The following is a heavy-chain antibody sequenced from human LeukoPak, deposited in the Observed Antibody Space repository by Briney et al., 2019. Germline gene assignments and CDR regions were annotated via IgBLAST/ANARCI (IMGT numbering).Heavy chain of an antibody. CDR1: GYTFTSYG. Sequence: GASVKVSCKASGYTFTSYGISWVRQAPGQGLEWMGWISAYNGNTNYAQKLQGRVTMTTDTSTSIAYMDLGSLRSDDTAVYYCARKLYDSSRYGQTYYFDYWGQGTLVTVSS. V-gene: IGHV1-18*01. CDR3: ARKLYDSSRYGQTYYFDY. CDR2: ISAYNGNT. D-gene: IGHD3-22*01. J-gene: IGHJ4*02.